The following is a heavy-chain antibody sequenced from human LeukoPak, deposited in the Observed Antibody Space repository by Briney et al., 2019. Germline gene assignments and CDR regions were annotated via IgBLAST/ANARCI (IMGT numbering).Heavy chain of an antibody. J-gene: IGHJ3*02. CDR2: INHSGST. CDR1: GGSISSGSYY. V-gene: IGHV4-39*07. Sequence: SETLSLTCTVSGGSISSGSYYWSWIRQPPGKGLEWIGEINHSGSTNYNPSLKSRVTISVDTSKNQFSLKLSSVTAADTAVYYCAREVHGAFDIWGQGTMVTVSS. CDR3: AREVHGAFDI.